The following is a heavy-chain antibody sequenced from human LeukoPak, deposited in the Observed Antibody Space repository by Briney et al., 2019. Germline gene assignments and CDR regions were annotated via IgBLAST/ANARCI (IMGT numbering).Heavy chain of an antibody. CDR3: ARERIYGSGKGWYFDL. CDR2: IYSGGST. Sequence: GGPLRLSCAASGFTVSSNYMSWVRQAPGKGLEWVSVIYSGGSTYYADSVKGRFTISRDNSKNTLYLQMNSLRAEDTAVYYCARERIYGSGKGWYFDLWGRGTLVTVSS. V-gene: IGHV3-53*01. J-gene: IGHJ2*01. D-gene: IGHD3-10*01. CDR1: GFTVSSNY.